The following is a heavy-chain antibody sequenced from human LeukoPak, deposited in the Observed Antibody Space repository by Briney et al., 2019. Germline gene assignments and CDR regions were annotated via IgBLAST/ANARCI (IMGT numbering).Heavy chain of an antibody. CDR2: IDQQVVEK. J-gene: IGHJ4*02. D-gene: IGHD6-13*01. V-gene: IGHV3-7*01. CDR1: ASTSRGNW. CDR3: VRGSSWFFGF. Sequence: GGAPTLSCAASASTSRGNWMHWVCQAPGKGLERVASIDQQVVEKYFLDSVKGGFTISRDNSKSSLYLQMNSLRAEDTAVYYCVRGSSWFFGFWGQGSPATASS.